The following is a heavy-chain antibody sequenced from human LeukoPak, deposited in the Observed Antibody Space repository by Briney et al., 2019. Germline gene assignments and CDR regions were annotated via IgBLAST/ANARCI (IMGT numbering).Heavy chain of an antibody. CDR3: ARGLGTYDSSELTWPMISF. V-gene: IGHV1-8*01. Sequence: GASVKVSCKASGYTFTSYDINWVRQATGQGLEWMGWMNPDSGDTAYAQKFQGRITLTRITSINTAYMELSALISEDTAVYYCARGLGTYDSSELTWPMISFWGQGTLVTVSS. CDR2: MNPDSGDT. D-gene: IGHD3-22*01. CDR1: GYTFTSYD. J-gene: IGHJ4*02.